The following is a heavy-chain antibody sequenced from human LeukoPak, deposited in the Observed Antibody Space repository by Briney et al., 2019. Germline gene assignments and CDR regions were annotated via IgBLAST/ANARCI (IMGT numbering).Heavy chain of an antibody. D-gene: IGHD3-9*01. J-gene: IGHJ3*02. Sequence: ASVKVSCKASGYTFTGYYMHWVRQAPGQRLEWMGWINAGNGNTKYSQKFQGRVTIARDTSASTAYMELSSLRSEDTAVYYCARARNILTGYDTPRDAFDIWGQGTMVTVSS. CDR2: INAGNGNT. CDR3: ARARNILTGYDTPRDAFDI. CDR1: GYTFTGYY. V-gene: IGHV1-3*01.